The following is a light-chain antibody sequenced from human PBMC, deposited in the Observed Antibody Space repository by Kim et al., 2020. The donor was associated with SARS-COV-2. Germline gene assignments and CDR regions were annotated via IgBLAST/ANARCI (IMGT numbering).Light chain of an antibody. V-gene: IGKV4-1*01. CDR3: QQYYSIPYT. CDR2: WAS. J-gene: IGKJ2*01. Sequence: RATINCKASQSVLYRSNNNNYLAWYQQKPGQPPKLLIYWASTRESGVPDRLSGSGSGTDFSLTISSLQTEDVAVYYCQQYYSIPYTFGQGTKLEI. CDR1: QSVLYRSNNNNY.